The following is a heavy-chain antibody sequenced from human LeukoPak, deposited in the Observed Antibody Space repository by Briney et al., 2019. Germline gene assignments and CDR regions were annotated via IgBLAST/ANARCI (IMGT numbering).Heavy chain of an antibody. Sequence: PGRSLRLSCAASGFTFSSYAMHWVRQALGKGLEWVAVISYDGSNKYYADSVKGRFTISRDNSKNTLYLQMNSLRAEDTAVYYCARVGATNYYYYMDVWGKGTTVTVSS. D-gene: IGHD5-12*01. J-gene: IGHJ6*03. CDR3: ARVGATNYYYYMDV. V-gene: IGHV3-30*04. CDR1: GFTFSSYA. CDR2: ISYDGSNK.